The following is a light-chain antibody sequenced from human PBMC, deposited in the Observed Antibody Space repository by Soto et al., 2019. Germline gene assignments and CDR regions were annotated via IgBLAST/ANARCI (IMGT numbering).Light chain of an antibody. CDR3: HHRGNGIT. CDR1: QSVSSS. J-gene: IGKJ5*01. CDR2: DTS. Sequence: VVLKQSPATLSLSPGSTAPLSCGASQSVSSSLAWYQQKPGQAPRLLIYDTSSRATGSPARFSGSGPGTDFTLTISSLEPEDFAVYYCHHRGNGITFGQGTRLEIK. V-gene: IGKV3-11*01.